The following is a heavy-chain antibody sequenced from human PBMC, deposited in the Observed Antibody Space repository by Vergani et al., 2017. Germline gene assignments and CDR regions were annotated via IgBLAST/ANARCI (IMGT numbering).Heavy chain of an antibody. Sequence: QVQLQESGPALVKPSETLSLTCTVSGGSISSYYWSWIRQPPGKGLEWIGYIYYSGSTNYNPSLKSRVTISVDTSKNQFSLKLSSVTAADTAVYYCARESGSYYYDSSGYYTDDAFDIWGQGTMVTVSS. CDR1: GGSISSYY. CDR2: IYYSGST. J-gene: IGHJ3*02. V-gene: IGHV4-59*01. CDR3: ARESGSYYYDSSGYYTDDAFDI. D-gene: IGHD3-22*01.